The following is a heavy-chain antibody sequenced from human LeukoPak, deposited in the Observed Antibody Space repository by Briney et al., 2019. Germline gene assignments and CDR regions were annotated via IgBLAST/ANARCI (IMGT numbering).Heavy chain of an antibody. CDR1: GFTFSSYA. CDR3: AKPRGADYYDSSGYPWGPFDY. J-gene: IGHJ4*02. V-gene: IGHV3-23*01. D-gene: IGHD3-22*01. CDR2: ISGSGGST. Sequence: PGGSLRLSCAASGFTFSSYAMSWVRQAPGKGLEWVSAISGSGGSTYYADSVKGRFTISRDNSKNTLYLQMNSLRAEDRAVYYCAKPRGADYYDSSGYPWGPFDYWGQGTLVTVSS.